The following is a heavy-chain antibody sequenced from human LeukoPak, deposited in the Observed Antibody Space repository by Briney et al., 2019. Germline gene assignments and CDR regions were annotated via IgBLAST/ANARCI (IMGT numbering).Heavy chain of an antibody. CDR1: GGSISSGDYY. CDR3: ARGGPYSRTWYFDL. CDR2: IYYSGST. Sequence: PSQTLSLTCTVSGGSISSGDYYWSWIRQPPGKGLEWIGYIYYSGSTYYNPSLKSRVTISVDTSKNQFSLKLSSVTAADTAVYYCARGGPYSRTWYFDLWGRGTLVIVS. V-gene: IGHV4-30-4*01. J-gene: IGHJ2*01. D-gene: IGHD6-13*01.